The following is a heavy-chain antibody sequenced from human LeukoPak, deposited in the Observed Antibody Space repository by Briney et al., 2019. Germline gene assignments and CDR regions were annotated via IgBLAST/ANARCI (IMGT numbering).Heavy chain of an antibody. J-gene: IGHJ4*02. CDR2: ITPTSSYI. Sequence: GGSLRLSCAVSRLTFSSYSFNWVRQARGKGLEWVSSITPTSSYIYYADSVKGRFTISRDNAKNSLYLQMNSLRAEDTAVYYCARLRRNNDNSGYYYYYDYWGQGTLVTVSS. D-gene: IGHD3-22*01. V-gene: IGHV3-21*04. CDR3: ARLRRNNDNSGYYYYYDY. CDR1: RLTFSSYS.